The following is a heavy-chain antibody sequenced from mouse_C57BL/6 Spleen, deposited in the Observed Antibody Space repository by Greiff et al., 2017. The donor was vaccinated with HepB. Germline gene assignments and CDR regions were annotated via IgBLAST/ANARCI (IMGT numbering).Heavy chain of an antibody. CDR3: ARSGGNLDY. Sequence: QVQLQQPGAELVKPGASVKLSCKASGYTFPSYWMQWVKQRPGQGLEWIGEIDPSDSYTNYNQKFKGKATLTVDTSSSTAYMQLSSLTSEDSAVYYCARSGGNLDYWGQGTTLTVSS. D-gene: IGHD2-1*01. J-gene: IGHJ2*01. CDR2: IDPSDSYT. V-gene: IGHV1-50*01. CDR1: GYTFPSYW.